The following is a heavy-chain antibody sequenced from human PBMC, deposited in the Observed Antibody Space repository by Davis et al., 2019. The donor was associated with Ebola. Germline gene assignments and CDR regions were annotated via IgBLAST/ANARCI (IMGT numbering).Heavy chain of an antibody. CDR2: INHSGST. CDR3: ARVYSSGWYGWFDP. J-gene: IGHJ5*02. Sequence: SETLSLTCAVYGGSFSGYYWSWIRQPPGKGLEWIGEINHSGSTNYNPSLKSRVTISVDTSKNQFSLKLSSVTAADTAVYYCARVYSSGWYGWFDPWGPGTLVTVSA. D-gene: IGHD6-19*01. V-gene: IGHV4-34*01. CDR1: GGSFSGYY.